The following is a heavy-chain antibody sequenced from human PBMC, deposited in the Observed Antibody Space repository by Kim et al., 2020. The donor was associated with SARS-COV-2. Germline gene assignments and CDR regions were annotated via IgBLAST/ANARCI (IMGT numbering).Heavy chain of an antibody. D-gene: IGHD3-3*01. CDR1: GFTFSDYY. Sequence: GGSLRLSCAASGFTFSDYYMSWIRQAPGKGLEWVSYISSSGSTIYYADSVKGRFTISRDNAKNSLYLQMNSLRAEDTAVYYCARASTIFGVVNYFDYWGQGTLVTVSS. CDR2: ISSSGSTI. V-gene: IGHV3-11*01. CDR3: ARASTIFGVVNYFDY. J-gene: IGHJ4*02.